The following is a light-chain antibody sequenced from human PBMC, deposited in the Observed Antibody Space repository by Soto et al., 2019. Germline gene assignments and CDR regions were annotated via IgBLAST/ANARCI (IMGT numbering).Light chain of an antibody. CDR3: QQSSGSRDWA. V-gene: IGKV1-39*01. CDR2: AAS. J-gene: IGKJ1*01. Sequence: DIQMTQSPSSLSASVGDRVTITCRASQGIRNDLGWYQQKPGKAPKRLIYAASSLQSGVPSRFSGSGSGTDFTLTIRGLQPEDFATYYCQQSSGSRDWAFGQGTKVDIK. CDR1: QGIRND.